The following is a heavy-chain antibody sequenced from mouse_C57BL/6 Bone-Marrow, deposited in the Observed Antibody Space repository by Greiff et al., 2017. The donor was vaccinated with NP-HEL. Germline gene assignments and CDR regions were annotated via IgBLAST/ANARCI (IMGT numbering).Heavy chain of an antibody. V-gene: IGHV1-69*01. J-gene: IGHJ3*01. Sequence: QVQLKQSGAELVMPGASVKLSCKASGYTFTSYWMHWVKQRPGQGLEWIGEIDPSDSYTNYNQKFKGKSTLTVDKSSSTAYMQLSSLTSEDSAVYYCASWGFAYWGQGTLVTVSA. CDR3: ASWGFAY. CDR2: IDPSDSYT. CDR1: GYTFTSYW.